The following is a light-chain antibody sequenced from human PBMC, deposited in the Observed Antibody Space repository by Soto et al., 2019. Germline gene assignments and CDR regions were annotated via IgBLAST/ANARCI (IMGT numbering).Light chain of an antibody. CDR2: EVS. J-gene: IGLJ2*01. CDR1: SSDVGGYNY. Sequence: QSALTQPPSASGSPGQSVTISCTGTSSDVGGYNYVSWYQQHPGKAPKLMIYEVSKRPSGVPDRFSGSKSGNTASLTVSGLQAEDEADYYCSSYAGSNNSARVFGGGTKVTVL. V-gene: IGLV2-8*01. CDR3: SSYAGSNNSARV.